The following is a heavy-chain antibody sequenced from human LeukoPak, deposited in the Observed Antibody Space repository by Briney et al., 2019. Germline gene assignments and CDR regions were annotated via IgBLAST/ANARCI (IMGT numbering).Heavy chain of an antibody. CDR1: GYSISSGYY. Sequence: PSETLSLTCAVSGYSISSGYYWGWIRQPSGKGLEWIGSIYHSGSTYYNPSLKSRVTISVDTSKNQFSLKLSSVTAADTAVYYCAREDIVLMVYAPRGYYFDYWGQGTLVTVSS. CDR2: IYHSGST. V-gene: IGHV4-38-2*02. CDR3: AREDIVLMVYAPRGYYFDY. D-gene: IGHD2-8*01. J-gene: IGHJ4*02.